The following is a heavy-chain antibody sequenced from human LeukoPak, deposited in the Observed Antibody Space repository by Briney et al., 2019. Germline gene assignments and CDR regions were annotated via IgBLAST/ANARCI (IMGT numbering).Heavy chain of an antibody. J-gene: IGHJ5*02. CDR1: GGSFSGYY. CDR2: INHSGST. V-gene: IGHV4-34*01. CDR3: ARDRTYYYGSGSAINWFDP. Sequence: PSETLSLTCAVYGGSFSGYYWSWIRQPPGKGLEWIGEINHSGSTNYNPSLKSRVTISVDTSKNQFSLKLSSVTAADTAVYYCARDRTYYYGSGSAINWFDPWGQGTLVTVSS. D-gene: IGHD3-10*01.